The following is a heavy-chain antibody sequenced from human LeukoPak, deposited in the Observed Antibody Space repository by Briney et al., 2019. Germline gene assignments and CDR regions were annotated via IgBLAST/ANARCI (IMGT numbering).Heavy chain of an antibody. Sequence: PGGSLGLSCAASGFTFSSYAMHWVRQAPGKGLEWVSGISWNSGSIGYADSVKGRFTISRDNAKNSLYLQMNSLRAEDTALYYCAKDGIAVAGGWFDPWGQGTLVTVSS. J-gene: IGHJ5*02. CDR1: GFTFSSYA. CDR3: AKDGIAVAGGWFDP. V-gene: IGHV3-9*01. CDR2: ISWNSGSI. D-gene: IGHD6-19*01.